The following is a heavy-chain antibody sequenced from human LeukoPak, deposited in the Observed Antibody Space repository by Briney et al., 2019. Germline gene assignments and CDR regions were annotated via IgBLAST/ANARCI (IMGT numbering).Heavy chain of an antibody. CDR3: AKVAVSTAGTWWFDT. V-gene: IGHV3-23*01. Sequence: GGSLRLSCAASGFSFSSYAMGWVRQAPGKGLEWVSYIGGSGSSTYYADSVKGRITISRDNSRNTMFLQMNSLRADDTAVYYCAKVAVSTAGTWWFDTWGREPWSPSPQ. D-gene: IGHD6-13*01. CDR2: IGGSGSST. CDR1: GFSFSSYA. J-gene: IGHJ5*02.